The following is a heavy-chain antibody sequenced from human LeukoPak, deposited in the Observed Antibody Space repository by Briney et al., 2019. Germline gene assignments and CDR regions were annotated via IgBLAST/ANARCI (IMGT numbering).Heavy chain of an antibody. CDR1: GFTFGDYA. CDR3: TRVESSRGVDY. V-gene: IGHV3-49*04. Sequence: PGGSLRLSCTASGFTFGDYAMSWVRQAPGKGLEWVGFIRSKAYGGTTEYAASVKGRFTISRDDSKSIAYLQMNSLKTEDTAVYYCTRVESSRGVDYWGQGTLVTVSS. D-gene: IGHD2-2*01. J-gene: IGHJ4*02. CDR2: IRSKAYGGTT.